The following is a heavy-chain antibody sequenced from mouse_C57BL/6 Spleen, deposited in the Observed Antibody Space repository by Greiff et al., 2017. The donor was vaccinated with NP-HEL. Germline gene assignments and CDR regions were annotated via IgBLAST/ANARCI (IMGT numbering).Heavy chain of an antibody. CDR2: ISYDGSN. D-gene: IGHD4-1*01. CDR1: GYSITSGYY. V-gene: IGHV3-6*01. CDR3: AREANWGYFDV. J-gene: IGHJ1*03. Sequence: ESGPGLVKPSQSLSLTCSVTGYSITSGYYWNWIRQFPGNKLEWMGYISYDGSNNYNPSLKNRISITRDTSKNQFFLKLNSVTTEDTATYYCAREANWGYFDVWGTGTTVTVSS.